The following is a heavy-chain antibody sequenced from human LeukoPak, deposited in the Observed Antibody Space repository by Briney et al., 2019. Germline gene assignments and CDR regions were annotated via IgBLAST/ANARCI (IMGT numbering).Heavy chain of an antibody. V-gene: IGHV1-46*01. CDR1: GYTFTSYY. CDR2: INPSGGSI. J-gene: IGHJ5*02. CDR3: ARDNSVEDTAWWFDP. D-gene: IGHD4-23*01. Sequence: ASVKVSCKASGYTFTSYYMHWVRQAPGQGLESMGIINPSGGSISYAQNFQGRVTLTRDMSTSTDYMELSSPRSEDTAVYYCARDNSVEDTAWWFDPWGQGTLVTVSS.